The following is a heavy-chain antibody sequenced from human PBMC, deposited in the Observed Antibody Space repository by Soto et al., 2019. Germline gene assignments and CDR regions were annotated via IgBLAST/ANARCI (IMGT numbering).Heavy chain of an antibody. V-gene: IGHV1-58*01. D-gene: IGHD3-3*01. J-gene: IGHJ6*02. CDR2: IVVGSGNT. CDR3: TTSVALRFLEWLPYYYYGMDV. CDR1: GFTFTSSA. Sequence: SVKVSCKASGFTFTSSAVQWVRQARGQRLEWIGWIVVGSGNTNYAQKFQERVTITRDMSTSTAYMELSSLRSEDTAVYYCTTSVALRFLEWLPYYYYGMDVWGQGTTVTVSS.